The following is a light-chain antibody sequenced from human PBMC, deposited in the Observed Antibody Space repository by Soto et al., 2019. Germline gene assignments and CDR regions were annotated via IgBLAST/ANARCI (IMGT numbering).Light chain of an antibody. CDR2: QAS. Sequence: ITTNQSPATLSASVGDRVTIPCRASQSTSSYLAWYQQKPGKAPKLLIYQASSLQSGVPSRFSGSGSGTDFTLTISSLQPEDFATYYCQQSYSTPLTFGGGTKVDIK. CDR3: QQSYSTPLT. CDR1: QSTSSY. V-gene: IGKV1-39*01. J-gene: IGKJ4*01.